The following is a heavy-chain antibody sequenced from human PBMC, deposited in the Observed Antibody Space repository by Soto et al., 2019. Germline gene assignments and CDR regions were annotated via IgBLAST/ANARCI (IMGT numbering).Heavy chain of an antibody. CDR2: INPKSGGT. Sequence: ASVKVSCKASGYSFTDYHIHWVRQAPGQGLEWLGRINPKSGGTSTAQKFQGWVTMTRDRSISTVYMELTRLRSDDTAVHFCARGHSTDCSKGVCSFFYNHEMDVWGQGTTVTVSS. CDR3: ARGHSTDCSKGVCSFFYNHEMDV. D-gene: IGHD2-8*01. V-gene: IGHV1-2*04. J-gene: IGHJ6*02. CDR1: GYSFTDYH.